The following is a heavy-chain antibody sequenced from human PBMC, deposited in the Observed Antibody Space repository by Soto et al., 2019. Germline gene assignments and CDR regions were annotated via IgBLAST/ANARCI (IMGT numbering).Heavy chain of an antibody. D-gene: IGHD3-22*01. CDR3: AHSPFYDSSGYPDY. CDR2: IYWNDDK. V-gene: IGHV2-5*01. J-gene: IGHJ4*02. CDR1: GFSLSTSGMG. Sequence: SGPTLVNPTQTLTLTCTFSGFSLSTSGMGVGWIRQPPGKALEWLALIYWNDDKRYSPSLKSRLTITKDTSKNQVVLTMTSMDPVDTATYYCAHSPFYDSSGYPDYWGQGTLVTVSS.